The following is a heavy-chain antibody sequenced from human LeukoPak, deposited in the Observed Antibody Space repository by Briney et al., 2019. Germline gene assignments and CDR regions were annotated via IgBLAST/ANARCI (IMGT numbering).Heavy chain of an antibody. V-gene: IGHV1-46*01. Sequence: ASVKVSCKASGYTFTSNHIHCVRQAPGQGLGWMGVINPSGDSTSYAQKFQGRVTMTRDTSTSTVYMELSSLRSEDTAVYYCARDQDYYDSSGYSKSDYYFDYWGQGTLVTVSS. D-gene: IGHD3-22*01. CDR2: INPSGDST. J-gene: IGHJ4*02. CDR1: GYTFTSNH. CDR3: ARDQDYYDSSGYSKSDYYFDY.